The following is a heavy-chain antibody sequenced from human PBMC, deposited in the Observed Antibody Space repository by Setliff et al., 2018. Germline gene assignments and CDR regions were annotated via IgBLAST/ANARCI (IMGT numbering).Heavy chain of an antibody. CDR2: IYPGDSET. V-gene: IGHV5-51*01. J-gene: IGHJ4*02. CDR3: ARRDNYYDSSGYSYYLDD. D-gene: IGHD3-22*01. Sequence: GESLKISCETSGSSFTSYWIAWVRQKPGKGLEWMGIIYPGDSETRYSPSFQGQVTISVDKSINTAFLQWSSLKASDTALYYCARRDNYYDSSGYSYYLDDWGQGTLVTVSS. CDR1: GSSFTSYW.